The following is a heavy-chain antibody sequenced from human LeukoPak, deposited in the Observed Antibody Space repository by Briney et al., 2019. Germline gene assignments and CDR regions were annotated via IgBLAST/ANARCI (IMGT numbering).Heavy chain of an antibody. CDR2: IYYSGNT. D-gene: IGHD5-12*01. CDR1: GGSVSSSNYC. V-gene: IGHV4-39*01. J-gene: IGHJ4*02. Sequence: SETLSLTCTVSGGSVSSSNYCWGWIRQPPGKGLEWIGSIYYSGNTYYNPSLESRVTLSVDTSKNQFSLQLKSVTPEDTAVYYCARIVGGDIDYWGQGTLVTVSS. CDR3: ARIVGGDIDY.